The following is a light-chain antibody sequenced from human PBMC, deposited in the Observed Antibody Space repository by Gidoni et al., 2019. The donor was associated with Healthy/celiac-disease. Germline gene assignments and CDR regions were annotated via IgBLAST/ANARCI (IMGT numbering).Light chain of an antibody. CDR1: QSISSY. V-gene: IGKV1-39*01. Sequence: DIQMTQSPSSLSASVGDSVTITCRASQSISSYLNWYQQKPGKAPKLLIYAASSLQSGVPSRFSGSGSGTDFTLNISSLQPEDFATYYCQQSYSTVWTFGQGTKVEIK. J-gene: IGKJ1*01. CDR2: AAS. CDR3: QQSYSTVWT.